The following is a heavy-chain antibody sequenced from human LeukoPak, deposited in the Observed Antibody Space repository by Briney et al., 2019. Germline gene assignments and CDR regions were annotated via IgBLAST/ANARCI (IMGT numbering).Heavy chain of an antibody. V-gene: IGHV3-9*03. Sequence: GGSLRLSCVASGFTFHDYAMHWVRQAPGKGLEWVSGISWNGGTIDYADSVKGRFTISRDNAKNSLYLQMNSLRPEDMALYYCAKGPTYSSSSLFDYWGQGILVAVSS. CDR1: GFTFHDYA. CDR2: ISWNGGTI. J-gene: IGHJ4*02. D-gene: IGHD6-6*01. CDR3: AKGPTYSSSSLFDY.